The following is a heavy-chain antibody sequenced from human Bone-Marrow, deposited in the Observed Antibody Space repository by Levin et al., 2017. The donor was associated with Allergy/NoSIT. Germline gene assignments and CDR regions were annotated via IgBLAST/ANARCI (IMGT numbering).Heavy chain of an antibody. D-gene: IGHD7-27*01. J-gene: IGHJ4*02. CDR1: GFTFSMYG. CDR2: MSGSGSSI. V-gene: IGHV3-48*02. Sequence: GGSLRLSCAASGFTFSMYGMNWVRQAPGKGPEWVSYMSGSGSSIDYSDSVKGRFIISRDNGKNSLYLQMNSLRDEDTAVYYCARNWNWGWGDDYWGQGTLVAVAS. CDR3: ARNWNWGWGDDY.